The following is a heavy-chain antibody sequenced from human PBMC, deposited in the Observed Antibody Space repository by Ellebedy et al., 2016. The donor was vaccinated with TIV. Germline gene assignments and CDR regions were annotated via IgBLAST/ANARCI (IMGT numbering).Heavy chain of an antibody. D-gene: IGHD3-10*01. CDR1: GGSISGPSYY. CDR3: VRARREDTVVRLLPFSWFDP. V-gene: IGHV4-39*02. CDR2: IYYNGTN. J-gene: IGHJ5*02. Sequence: MPSETLSLTCTVSGGSISGPSYYWGWVRQSPGKGLEWIGSIYYNGTNSYNPSLKSRATTSIDTSKNHFSLKLRSVTAAETAVYYCVRARREDTVVRLLPFSWFDPWGQGTLVTVSS.